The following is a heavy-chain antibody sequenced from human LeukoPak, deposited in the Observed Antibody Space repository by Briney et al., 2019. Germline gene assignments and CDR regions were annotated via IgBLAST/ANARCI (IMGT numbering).Heavy chain of an antibody. V-gene: IGHV3-48*01. Sequence: PGGSLRLSCAASGFTFSSYSMNWVRQAPGKGLEWVSYISSSSSTIYYADSVKGRFTISRDNDKTSLYLQMNSLRAEDTALYYCARDHPDYSSRGSGVDYWGQGALVTVSS. CDR1: GFTFSSYS. J-gene: IGHJ4*02. CDR3: ARDHPDYSSRGSGVDY. CDR2: ISSSSSTI. D-gene: IGHD6-13*01.